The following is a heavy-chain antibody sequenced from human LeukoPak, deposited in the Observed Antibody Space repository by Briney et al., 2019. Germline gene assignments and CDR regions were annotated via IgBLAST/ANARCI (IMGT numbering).Heavy chain of an antibody. V-gene: IGHV3-7*01. J-gene: IGHJ5*02. CDR2: INQHGNQR. CDR1: GFTFSSYW. D-gene: IGHD6-13*01. CDR3: VRVGSSNWYA. Sequence: GGSLRLSCAASGFTFSSYWMSWVRQAPGKGLECVANINQHGNQRYYVDSVKGRFTISRDNSRNSLYLQMNNLRAEDTAVYYCVRVGSSNWYAWGQGTLVTVSS.